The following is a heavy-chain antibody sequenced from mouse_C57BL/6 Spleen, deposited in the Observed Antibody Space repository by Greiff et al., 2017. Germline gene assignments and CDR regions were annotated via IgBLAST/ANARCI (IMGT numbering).Heavy chain of an antibody. CDR1: GISITTGNYR. CDR3: ALDDCYSYAMDY. Sequence: EVKLLESGPGLVKPSQTVFLTCTVTGISITTGNYRWSWIRQFPGNKLEWIGYIYYSGTITYNQSLTSRTTITRNTHKTQFFLEMNSLTAEDTATYYYALDDCYSYAMDYWGQGTSVTVSS. CDR2: IYYSGTI. D-gene: IGHD2-3*01. J-gene: IGHJ4*01. V-gene: IGHV3-5*01.